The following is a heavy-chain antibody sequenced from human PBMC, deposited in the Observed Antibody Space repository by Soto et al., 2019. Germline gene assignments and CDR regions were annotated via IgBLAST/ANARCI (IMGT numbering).Heavy chain of an antibody. J-gene: IGHJ4*02. D-gene: IGHD6-19*01. Sequence: GGSLRLSCAASGFTFSSYSMNWVRQAPGKGLEWVSYISSSSSTIYYADSVKGRFTISRDNAKNSLYLQMNSLRAEDTAVYYCARAPQWLGLYYFDYRGQGTLVTVSS. CDR2: ISSSSSTI. CDR3: ARAPQWLGLYYFDY. V-gene: IGHV3-48*01. CDR1: GFTFSSYS.